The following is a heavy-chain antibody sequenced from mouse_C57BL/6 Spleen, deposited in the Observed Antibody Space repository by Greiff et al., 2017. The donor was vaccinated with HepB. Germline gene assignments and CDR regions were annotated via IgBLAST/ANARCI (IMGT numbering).Heavy chain of an antibody. V-gene: IGHV1-15*01. D-gene: IGHD1-1*01. CDR3: TCPLYYYGISYDAMDY. J-gene: IGHJ4*01. Sequence: QVQLQQPGAELVMPGASVTLSCKASGYTFTDYEMHWVKQTPVHGLEWIGAIDPETGGTAYNQKFQGKAILTADTSSSTAYMELRSLTSEDSAVDYCTCPLYYYGISYDAMDYWGQGTSVTVSS. CDR2: IDPETGGT. CDR1: GYTFTDYE.